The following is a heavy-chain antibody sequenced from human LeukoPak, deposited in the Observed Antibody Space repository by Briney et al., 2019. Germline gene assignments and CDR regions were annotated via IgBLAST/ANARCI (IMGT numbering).Heavy chain of an antibody. CDR2: INQDGSQK. D-gene: IGHD3-9*01. CDR1: GFTFSSYW. Sequence: GGSLRLSCAASGFTFSSYWMAWVRQTPGKGLEWVANINQDGSQKYYVDSVKARFIISRDNAKNSLYLQMNSLRVEDTAMYYCARETDYDLLTGYYNAFDYWGQGALVTVSS. CDR3: ARETDYDLLTGYYNAFDY. V-gene: IGHV3-7*01. J-gene: IGHJ4*02.